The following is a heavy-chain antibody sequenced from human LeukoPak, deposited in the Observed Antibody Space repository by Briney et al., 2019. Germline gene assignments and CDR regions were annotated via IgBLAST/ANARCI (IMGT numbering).Heavy chain of an antibody. CDR1: RYNFTNYS. Sequence: GESLKISCKGSRYNFTNYSIAWVRQMPGKGLEWMGRIDPSDSYTNYSPSFQGHVTISADKSISTAYLQWSSLKASDTAMYYCARPLRYGDGMDVWGKGTTVTVSS. J-gene: IGHJ6*04. CDR2: IDPSDSYT. CDR3: ARPLRYGDGMDV. V-gene: IGHV5-10-1*01. D-gene: IGHD3-9*01.